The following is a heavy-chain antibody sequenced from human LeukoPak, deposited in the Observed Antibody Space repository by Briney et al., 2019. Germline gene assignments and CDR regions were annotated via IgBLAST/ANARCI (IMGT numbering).Heavy chain of an antibody. Sequence: GGSLRLSCAASGFTVSSNYMSWVRQAPGKGLEWVSVTYSGGSTYYEDSVKGRFTISRDNSKSTLYLQMNSLRAEDTAVYYCARDSGDINDYWGQGTLVTVSS. J-gene: IGHJ4*02. V-gene: IGHV3-66*01. CDR1: GFTVSSNY. D-gene: IGHD7-27*01. CDR2: TYSGGST. CDR3: ARDSGDINDY.